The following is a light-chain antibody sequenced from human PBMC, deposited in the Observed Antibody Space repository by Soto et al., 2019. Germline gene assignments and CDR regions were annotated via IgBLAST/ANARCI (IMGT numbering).Light chain of an antibody. CDR1: QTISSW. V-gene: IGKV1-5*03. Sequence: DIQMTQSPSTLSGSVGDRVTITCRASQTISSWLAWYKQKPGKAPKXXIYKASTLKSGVPSRFRGSGSGTEFTLTISSLKPDDFETYYCQHYNSYSEAFGQGTKVDIK. CDR2: KAS. CDR3: QHYNSYSEA. J-gene: IGKJ1*01.